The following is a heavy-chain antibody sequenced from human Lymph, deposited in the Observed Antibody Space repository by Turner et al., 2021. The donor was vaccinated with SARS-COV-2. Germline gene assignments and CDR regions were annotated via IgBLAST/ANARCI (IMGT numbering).Heavy chain of an antibody. D-gene: IGHD3-22*01. J-gene: IGHJ4*02. Sequence: QVQLVESGGGVVQPGRSLRLSCAASGFTFSTYAMHWVRQAPGKGLEWVAIISYDGSNKYYADSVKGRFTISRDNSKNTLYLQMNSLRPEDTAVYYCARHYYDSSGYNASDYFDYWGQGTLVTVSS. CDR2: ISYDGSNK. V-gene: IGHV3-30-3*01. CDR1: GFTFSTYA. CDR3: ARHYYDSSGYNASDYFDY.